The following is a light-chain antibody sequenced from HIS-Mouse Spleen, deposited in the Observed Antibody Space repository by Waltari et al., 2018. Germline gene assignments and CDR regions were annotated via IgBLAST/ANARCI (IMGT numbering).Light chain of an antibody. CDR2: KVS. J-gene: IGLJ1*01. V-gene: IGLV2-14*01. CDR3: SSYTSSSTF. CDR1: SSDVGGYNY. Sequence: QSALTQPASVSGSPGQSITISCTGTSSDVGGYNYVSWYQQHPGKAPKLMIYKVSNRPSGVSNRFSGSKSGNTASLTISGLQAEDEADYYCSSYTSSSTFFGTGTKVTVL.